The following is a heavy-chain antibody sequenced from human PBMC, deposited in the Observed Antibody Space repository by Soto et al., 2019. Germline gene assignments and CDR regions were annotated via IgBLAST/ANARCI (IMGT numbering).Heavy chain of an antibody. D-gene: IGHD2-2*01. V-gene: IGHV3-23*01. CDR3: AKDPKSFYCSSTSCLFDY. CDR1: GFTFSSYA. CDR2: ISGSGGST. Sequence: EVQLLESGGGLVQPGGSLRLSCAASGFTFSSYAMSWVRQAPGKGLEWVSAISGSGGSTYYADSVKGRFTISRDNSKNTLYLQMNSLRAEDTAVYYCAKDPKSFYCSSTSCLFDYGGQGTLVTVSS. J-gene: IGHJ4*02.